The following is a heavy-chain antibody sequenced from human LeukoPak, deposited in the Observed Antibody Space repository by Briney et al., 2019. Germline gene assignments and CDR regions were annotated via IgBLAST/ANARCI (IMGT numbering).Heavy chain of an antibody. CDR1: GFTFSSYA. D-gene: IGHD5-24*01. CDR3: AKSSRAVATIGFDY. CDR2: ISGSGGRT. V-gene: IGHV3-23*01. J-gene: IGHJ4*02. Sequence: GGSLRLSCAACGFTFSSYAMSWVRQAPGKGLEWVSAISGSGGRTYYADSVKGRFTISRDNSKNTLYLQMNSLRAEDTAVYYCAKSSRAVATIGFDYWGQGTLVTVSS.